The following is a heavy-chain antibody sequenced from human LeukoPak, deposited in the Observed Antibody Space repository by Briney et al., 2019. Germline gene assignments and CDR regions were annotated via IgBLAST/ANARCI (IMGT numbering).Heavy chain of an antibody. Sequence: PGTSLRLSCAASGFSFSAYAMHWVRQAPGKGLEWVAVISDDGSNKYHSDSVKGRFTISRDNSKKTLYLQMNSLTTEDTAVYYCARRRIVGLLLYRFDLWGQGTLVAVSS. CDR2: ISDDGSNK. J-gene: IGHJ4*02. V-gene: IGHV3-30*04. D-gene: IGHD1-26*01. CDR1: GFSFSAYA. CDR3: ARRRIVGLLLYRFDL.